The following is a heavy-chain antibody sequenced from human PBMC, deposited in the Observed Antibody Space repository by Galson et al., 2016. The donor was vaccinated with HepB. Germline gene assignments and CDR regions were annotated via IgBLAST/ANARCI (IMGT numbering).Heavy chain of an antibody. CDR2: MGGGGDSI. D-gene: IGHD2-8*01. J-gene: IGHJ2*01. V-gene: IGHV3-23*01. CDR1: GFTCSTFA. CDR3: TKENGGRVGYFDL. Sequence: SLRLSCAGSGFTCSTFAMSWVRQAPGKGLEWVSAMGGGGDSIYYSDSVKGRFAISRDNSENTLYLQLSSLPAEDTAFYYCTKENGGRVGYFDLWGRGTLVTVSS.